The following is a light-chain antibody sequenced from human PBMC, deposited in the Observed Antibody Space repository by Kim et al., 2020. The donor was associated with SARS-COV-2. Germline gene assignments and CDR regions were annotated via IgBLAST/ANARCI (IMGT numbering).Light chain of an antibody. CDR2: DVS. CDR3: CSYAGSYTVV. Sequence: GQSFTISCTVTSSDVGGYNYVSWYQQHPGKAPKLMIYDVSKRPSGVPDRFSGSKSGNTASLTISGLQAEDEADYYCCSYAGSYTVVFGGGTQLTVL. CDR1: SSDVGGYNY. J-gene: IGLJ2*01. V-gene: IGLV2-11*01.